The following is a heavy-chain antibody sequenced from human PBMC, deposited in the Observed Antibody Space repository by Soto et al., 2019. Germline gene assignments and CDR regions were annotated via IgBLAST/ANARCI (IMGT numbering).Heavy chain of an antibody. V-gene: IGHV3-23*01. Sequence: GGSLRLSCAASGFTFGSHAMSWVRQAPGQGLEWVSSIRDSRGSTYYADSVKGRFTVSRDLSKNTLFLQMNGLRAEDTAVYYCVKPFKPYDENTGYLAFDIWGQGTMVPVSS. CDR1: GFTFGSHA. CDR2: IRDSRGST. CDR3: VKPFKPYDENTGYLAFDI. D-gene: IGHD3-9*01. J-gene: IGHJ3*02.